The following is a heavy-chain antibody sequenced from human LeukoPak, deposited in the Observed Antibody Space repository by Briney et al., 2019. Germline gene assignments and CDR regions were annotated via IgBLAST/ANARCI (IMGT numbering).Heavy chain of an antibody. J-gene: IGHJ6*02. CDR1: GFTFSRYS. CDR2: ISSSSDYI. CDR3: ERDGGQQWLIPGVDYYYGKDV. D-gene: IGHD6-19*01. Sequence: GGSLRLSCAASGFTFSRYSMNGVRQAPGKGLEWVSSISSSSDYIYYADSVKGRFTISRDNAKNSLYLQMNSLRAEDTAVYYCERDGGQQWLIPGVDYYYGKDVWGQGTTVTASS. V-gene: IGHV3-21*01.